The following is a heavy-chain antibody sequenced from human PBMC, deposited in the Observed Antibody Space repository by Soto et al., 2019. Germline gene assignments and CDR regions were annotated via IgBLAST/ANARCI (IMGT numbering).Heavy chain of an antibody. CDR2: IYYSGST. J-gene: IGHJ6*03. CDR3: ARSLPGGTIYYMDV. Sequence: QVQLRESGPGLVKPSQTLSLTCTVAGGSISSGGSYWSWVRLHPGKGLEWIGHIYYSGSTYYNPSLKSRVAISADTSKKYFSLRLSSVTAADTAVYYCARSLPGGTIYYMDVWGEGTTVTVSS. V-gene: IGHV4-31*03. CDR1: GGSISSGGSY. D-gene: IGHD1-26*01.